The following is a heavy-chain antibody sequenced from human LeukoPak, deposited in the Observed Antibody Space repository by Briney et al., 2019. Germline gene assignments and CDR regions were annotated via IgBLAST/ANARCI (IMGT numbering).Heavy chain of an antibody. V-gene: IGHV3-23*01. CDR2: ISGSAGST. D-gene: IGHD1-26*01. CDR3: AKKWGVGTTTLDYFDY. J-gene: IGHJ4*02. Sequence: GGSLRLSCAASGFTFSNYAMSWVRQAPGKGLEWVSGISGSAGSTYYADSVKGRFTISRDNSKNTLYLQMNSLTDDDTAVYYCAKKWGVGTTTLDYFDYWGQGTLVTDSS. CDR1: GFTFSNYA.